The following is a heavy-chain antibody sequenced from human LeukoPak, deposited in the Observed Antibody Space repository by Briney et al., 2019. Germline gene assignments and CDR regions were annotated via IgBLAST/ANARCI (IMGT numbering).Heavy chain of an antibody. J-gene: IGHJ4*01. CDR2: ISAYNGGT. V-gene: IGHV1-18*01. CDR3: ARGGTYYPCIDY. D-gene: IGHD1-26*01. CDR1: GYSFSTTY. Sequence: ASVRLSCKASGYSFSTTYINWVRQAPGQGLEWMGRISAYNGGTAYAQKFQGRVTMTTDSSTTTAYMDLASLRSDDTAVYYCARGGTYYPCIDYWGQGTLVTVSS.